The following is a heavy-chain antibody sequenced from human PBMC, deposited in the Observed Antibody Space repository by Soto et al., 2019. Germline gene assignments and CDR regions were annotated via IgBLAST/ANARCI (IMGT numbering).Heavy chain of an antibody. J-gene: IGHJ3*02. D-gene: IGHD3-3*01. CDR2: IKSKTDGGTT. V-gene: IGHV3-15*01. CDR3: TTPSGDFWSGYEAFDI. Sequence: GGSLRLSCAASGFTFSNAWMSWVRQAPGKGLEWVGRIKSKTDGGTTDYAAPVKGRFTISRDDSKNTLYLQMNSLKTEDTAVYYCTTPSGDFWSGYEAFDIWGQGTMVTVSS. CDR1: GFTFSNAW.